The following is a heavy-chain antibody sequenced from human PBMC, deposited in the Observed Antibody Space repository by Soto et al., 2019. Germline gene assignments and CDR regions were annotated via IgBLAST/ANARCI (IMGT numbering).Heavy chain of an antibody. CDR3: TKDSGARRDYCQD. D-gene: IGHD4-17*01. J-gene: IGHJ1*01. Sequence: QVLLVQSGAEVKKPGASVKVSCKASGYTFTSYGISWVRQAPGQGLEWMRWITPLKGDTQHSQKFQGRVTVTTDTSTNTAYLEMRGLTSDDRVVYCFTKDSGARRDYCQDWGQGTLVPVTS. V-gene: IGHV1-18*01. CDR1: GYTFTSYG. CDR2: ITPLKGDT.